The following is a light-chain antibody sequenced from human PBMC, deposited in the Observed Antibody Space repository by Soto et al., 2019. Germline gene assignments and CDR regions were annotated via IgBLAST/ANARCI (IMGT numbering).Light chain of an antibody. J-gene: IGLJ3*02. V-gene: IGLV4-60*02. Sequence: QLVLTQSSSASASLGSSVKLTCTLSSGHSTYIISWQQQQPGKAPPYLMKVEGSGNYDKGTGVPDRFSGSSSGADRSLTTSNLPYEDEAHYYCETWDTNTVLFGGGTKLTVL. CDR3: ETWDTNTVL. CDR2: VEGSGNY. CDR1: SGHSTYI.